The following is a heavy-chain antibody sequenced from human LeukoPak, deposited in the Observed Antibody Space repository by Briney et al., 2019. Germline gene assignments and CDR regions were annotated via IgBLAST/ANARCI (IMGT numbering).Heavy chain of an antibody. J-gene: IGHJ3*02. CDR1: GYSFSNHW. D-gene: IGHD5-24*01. CDR3: AKTIGSWLQDAFDI. Sequence: GESLKISCKGSGYSFSNHWTGWVRQMPGKGLEWMGIIYPGDSDTRYSPSFQGQATISADKSISTAYLQWSSLKASDTAMYYCAKTIGSWLQDAFDIWGQGTMVTVSS. CDR2: IYPGDSDT. V-gene: IGHV5-51*01.